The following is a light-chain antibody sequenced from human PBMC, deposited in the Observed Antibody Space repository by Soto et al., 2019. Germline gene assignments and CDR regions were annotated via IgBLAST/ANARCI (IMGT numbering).Light chain of an antibody. CDR1: SDDVGAYNS. CDR2: KGT. CDR3: CSSAPESTYV. V-gene: IGLV2-23*01. Sequence: QSALAQPASVSGSPGQSITISCTGTSDDVGAYNSVSWYQQLPHKAPQVILYKGTQRPSGVSSRLSGSTSGNAASLTISGLRADDEADYFCCSSAPESTYVFGTGTKVTVL. J-gene: IGLJ1*01.